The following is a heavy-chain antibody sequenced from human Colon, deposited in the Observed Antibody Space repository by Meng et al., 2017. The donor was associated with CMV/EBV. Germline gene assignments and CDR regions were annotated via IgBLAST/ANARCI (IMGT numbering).Heavy chain of an antibody. V-gene: IGHV1-2*02. CDR1: GYTFTDYY. Sequence: ASVKVSCKTSGYTFTDYYMHWVRQAPGQGLEWMGWINPKSGITIYGQKFQGRLTLTRDTSISTVYMELSRLRSDDTAVYYCAKTAEYSRSSAAFDPWGQGTLVTVSS. CDR3: AKTAEYSRSSAAFDP. J-gene: IGHJ5*02. D-gene: IGHD6-6*01. CDR2: INPKSGIT.